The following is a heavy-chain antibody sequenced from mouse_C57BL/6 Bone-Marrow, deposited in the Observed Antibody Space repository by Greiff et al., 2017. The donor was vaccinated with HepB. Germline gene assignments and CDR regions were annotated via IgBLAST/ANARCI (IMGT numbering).Heavy chain of an antibody. V-gene: IGHV1-69*01. CDR2: IDPSDSYT. CDR3: ARGILRSFYYFDY. D-gene: IGHD1-1*01. J-gene: IGHJ2*01. Sequence: QVQLQQPGAELVMPGASVKLSCKASGYTFTSYWMHWVKQRPGQGLEWIGEIDPSDSYTNYNQKFKVKSTLTVDKSSSTAYMQLSSLTSEDSAVYYCARGILRSFYYFDYWGQGTTLTVSS. CDR1: GYTFTSYW.